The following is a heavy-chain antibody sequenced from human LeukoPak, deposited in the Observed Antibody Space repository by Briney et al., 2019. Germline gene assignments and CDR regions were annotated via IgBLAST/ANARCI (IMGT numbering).Heavy chain of an antibody. CDR3: ARGALGFDY. Sequence: GGSLRLSCAASGFTFSSYDIQWVRQATGKGLEWVSSIGTADDTYYAGSVKGRFTLSRENAKKSSYLQMNNLGAGDTAVYYCARGALGFDYWGQGTLVTVSS. V-gene: IGHV3-13*04. CDR1: GFTFSSYD. J-gene: IGHJ4*02. CDR2: IGTADDT.